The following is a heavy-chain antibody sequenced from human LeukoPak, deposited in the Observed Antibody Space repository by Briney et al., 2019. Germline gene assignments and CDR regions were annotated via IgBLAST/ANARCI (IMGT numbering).Heavy chain of an antibody. D-gene: IGHD6-19*01. J-gene: IGHJ4*02. Sequence: ASVKVSYKASGYTFTGYYMHWVRQAPGQGLEWMGRINPNSGGTNYAQKFQGRVTMTRDTSISTAYMELSRLRSDDTAVYYCARDLSRGSSGWYGYWGQGTLVTVSS. CDR3: ARDLSRGSSGWYGY. CDR1: GYTFTGYY. CDR2: INPNSGGT. V-gene: IGHV1-2*06.